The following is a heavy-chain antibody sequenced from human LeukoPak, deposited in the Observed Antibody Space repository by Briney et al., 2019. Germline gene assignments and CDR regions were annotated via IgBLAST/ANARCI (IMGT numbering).Heavy chain of an antibody. D-gene: IGHD1-26*01. CDR2: INPNIGGA. J-gene: IGHJ3*02. CDR1: GYTFTGYY. V-gene: IGHV1-2*02. Sequence: ASVKVSCKASGYTFTGYYIHWVRQAPGQGLEWMGGINPNIGGANSAQKFQGRFTMTRDTSISTAYMELSRLRYDDTAVYYCARINSGSYWGHDAFDMWGQGTMVTVSS. CDR3: ARINSGSYWGHDAFDM.